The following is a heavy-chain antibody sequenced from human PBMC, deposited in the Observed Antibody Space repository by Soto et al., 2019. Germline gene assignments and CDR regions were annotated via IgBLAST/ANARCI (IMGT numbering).Heavy chain of an antibody. Sequence: GGSLRLSCAASGLTFSSYAMSWVRQAPGKGLEWVSAISGSGGSTYYADSVKGRFTISRDNSKNTLYLQMNSLRAEDTAVYYCAKGWTGGYYHQLDYWGQGTLVTVSS. J-gene: IGHJ4*02. CDR2: ISGSGGST. D-gene: IGHD3-22*01. CDR3: AKGWTGGYYHQLDY. CDR1: GLTFSSYA. V-gene: IGHV3-23*01.